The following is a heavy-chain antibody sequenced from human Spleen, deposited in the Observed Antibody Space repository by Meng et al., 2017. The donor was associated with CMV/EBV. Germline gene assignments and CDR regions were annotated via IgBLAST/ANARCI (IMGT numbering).Heavy chain of an antibody. CDR1: GASIRNIF. V-gene: IGHV4-59*01. J-gene: IGHJ5*02. Sequence: GSLRLSCVVSGASIRNIFWSWIRHLPGKGLEWIGYTSYSGTAKYNPSLNSRATISGDTSKNQFSLNLTSVTATDTAVYYCAGLYGSGNHHWFDPWGQGALVTVSS. D-gene: IGHD3-10*01. CDR2: TSYSGTA. CDR3: AGLYGSGNHHWFDP.